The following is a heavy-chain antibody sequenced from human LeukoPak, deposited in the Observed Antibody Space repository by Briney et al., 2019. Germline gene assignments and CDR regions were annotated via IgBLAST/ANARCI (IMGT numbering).Heavy chain of an antibody. D-gene: IGHD2-21*01. CDR3: ATDCCGGECCSHNRDDY. Sequence: GGSLRLSCAAPGFTFSTYAMNWVRQAPGEGLEWVSGISDTGATTVYADSVKGRFTISRDNSKNTVYLQMNSLRGEDTAIYFCATDCCGGECCSHNRDDYWGQGTLVTVSS. CDR2: ISDTGATT. V-gene: IGHV3-23*01. CDR1: GFTFSTYA. J-gene: IGHJ4*02.